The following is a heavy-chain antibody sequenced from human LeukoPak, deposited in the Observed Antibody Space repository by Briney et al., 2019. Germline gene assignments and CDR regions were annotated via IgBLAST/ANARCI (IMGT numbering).Heavy chain of an antibody. CDR2: IYPGDSDT. CDR3: ARHGPMYYYDSSGYCDY. V-gene: IGHV5-51*01. J-gene: IGHJ4*02. Sequence: PGESLKISCKGSGYSFTSYWIGWVRQMPGEGLEWMGIIYPGDSDTRYSPSFQGQVTTSADKSISTAYLQWSSLKASDTAMYYCARHGPMYYYDSSGYCDYWGQGTLVTVSS. D-gene: IGHD3-22*01. CDR1: GYSFTSYW.